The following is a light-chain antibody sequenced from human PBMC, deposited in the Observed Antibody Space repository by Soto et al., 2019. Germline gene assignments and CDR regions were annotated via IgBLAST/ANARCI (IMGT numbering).Light chain of an antibody. CDR1: SGSIASKY. J-gene: IGLJ2*01. Sequence: NFMLTQPHSVSESPGKTVTISCTRGSGSIASKYVQWYQQRPGSAPTTVIYGDNERPSGVPDRFSGSIDISSNSASLTISXXXXXXXADYYCQSYDSSVIFGGGTKLTVL. V-gene: IGLV6-57*04. CDR2: GDN. CDR3: QSYDSSVI.